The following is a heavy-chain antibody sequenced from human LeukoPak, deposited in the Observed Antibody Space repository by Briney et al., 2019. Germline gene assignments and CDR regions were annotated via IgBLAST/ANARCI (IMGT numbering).Heavy chain of an antibody. CDR1: GYTFTSYY. J-gene: IGHJ4*02. V-gene: IGHV1-24*01. D-gene: IGHD3-22*01. Sequence: GASVKVSCKASGYTFTSYYMHWVRQAPGQGLEWMGGYDPADGETIYAQKFQGRVTMTEDTSTDTAYMELSSLRSEDTAVYYCATQLSSGWPLRHLPFDYWGQGTLVTVSS. CDR2: YDPADGET. CDR3: ATQLSSGWPLRHLPFDY.